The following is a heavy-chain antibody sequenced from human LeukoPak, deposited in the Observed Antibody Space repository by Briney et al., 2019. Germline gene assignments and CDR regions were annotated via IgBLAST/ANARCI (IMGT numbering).Heavy chain of an antibody. J-gene: IGHJ1*01. Sequence: AGGSLRLSCAASGFTFSSYAMHWVRQAPGKGLEWVAVISYDGSNKYYADSVKGRFTISRDNSKNTLYLQVNSLRAEDTAVYYCAREFYGGTEYFQHWGQGTLVTVSS. CDR3: AREFYGGTEYFQH. D-gene: IGHD4-23*01. CDR1: GFTFSSYA. CDR2: ISYDGSNK. V-gene: IGHV3-30-3*01.